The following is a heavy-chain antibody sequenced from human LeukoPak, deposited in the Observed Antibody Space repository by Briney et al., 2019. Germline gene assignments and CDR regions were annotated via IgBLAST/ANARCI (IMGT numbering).Heavy chain of an antibody. CDR2: ISAYNGNT. V-gene: IGHV1-18*01. D-gene: IGHD2-15*01. CDR1: GYTFTSYG. J-gene: IGHJ4*02. CDR3: AREPDDLGYCSGGSCYSDY. Sequence: ASVKVSCKASGYTFTSYGISWVRQAPGQGLEWMGWISAYNGNTNYAQKLQGRVTMTTDTSTSTAYTELRSLRSDDTAVYYCAREPDDLGYCSGGSCYSDYWGQGTLVTVSS.